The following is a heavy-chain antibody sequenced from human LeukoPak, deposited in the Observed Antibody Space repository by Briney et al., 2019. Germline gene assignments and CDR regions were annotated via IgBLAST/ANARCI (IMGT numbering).Heavy chain of an antibody. Sequence: GGSLRLSCAAPGFTFSSYAMSWVRQAPGKGLEWVSAISGSGGSTYYADSVKGRFTISRDNSKNTLYLQMNSLRAEDTAVYYCAKDGSSSWYKEGYFDYWGQGTLVTVSS. V-gene: IGHV3-23*01. CDR2: ISGSGGST. D-gene: IGHD6-13*01. CDR3: AKDGSSSWYKEGYFDY. CDR1: GFTFSSYA. J-gene: IGHJ4*02.